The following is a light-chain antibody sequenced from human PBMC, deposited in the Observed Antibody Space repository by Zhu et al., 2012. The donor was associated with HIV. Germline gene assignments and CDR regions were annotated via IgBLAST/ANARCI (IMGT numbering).Light chain of an antibody. CDR1: QGIGNF. Sequence: DIQMTRSPSSLSASVGDRVTITCRASQGIGNFLAWYQQMPGKVPKLLISAASTLQSGAPSRFSGSGSGTDFTLTINSLQPEDVATYYCQKYNNAPLTFGRGPRWRSN. CDR2: AAS. J-gene: IGKJ4*02. V-gene: IGKV1-27*01. CDR3: QKYNNAPLT.